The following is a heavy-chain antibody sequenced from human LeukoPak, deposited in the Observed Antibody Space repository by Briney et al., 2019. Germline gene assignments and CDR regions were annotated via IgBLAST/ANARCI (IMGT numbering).Heavy chain of an antibody. J-gene: IGHJ5*02. Sequence: SETLSLTCAVYGGSFSGYYWNWIRQPPGKGPEWIGETNDSGSTNYNPSLKSRVIISIDTSKNQFSLNLSSVNAADTAMYYCARRKGYFGYDDRPWFDPWGQGTLVIVSS. V-gene: IGHV4-34*01. D-gene: IGHD5-12*01. CDR2: TNDSGST. CDR1: GGSFSGYY. CDR3: ARRKGYFGYDDRPWFDP.